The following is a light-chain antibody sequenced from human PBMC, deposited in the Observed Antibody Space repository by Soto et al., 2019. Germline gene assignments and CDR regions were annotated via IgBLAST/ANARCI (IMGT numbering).Light chain of an antibody. CDR1: SSNIGAGYD. Sequence: QSVLTQPPSVSGAPGQRVTISCTGSSSNIGAGYDVHWYLQLPGTAPKLLVYTNNNRPSGVPDRFSGSKSGTSASLAITGLQAEDEADYYCQSYDNRLSAHVFGTGTKVTVL. CDR2: TNN. CDR3: QSYDNRLSAHV. J-gene: IGLJ1*01. V-gene: IGLV1-40*01.